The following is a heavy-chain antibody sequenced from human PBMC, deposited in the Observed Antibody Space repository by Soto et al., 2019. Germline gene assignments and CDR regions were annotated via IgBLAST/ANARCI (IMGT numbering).Heavy chain of an antibody. CDR3: AFTGTTYYGMDV. CDR1: GYSFTSYW. V-gene: IGHV5-10-1*01. Sequence: ESLKISCKGSGYSFTSYWISWVLQMPGKGLEWMGRIDPSDSYTNYSPSFQGHVTISADKSISTAYLQWSSLKASDTAMYYCAFTGTTYYGMDVWGQGNTVTVSS. J-gene: IGHJ6*02. D-gene: IGHD1-7*01. CDR2: IDPSDSYT.